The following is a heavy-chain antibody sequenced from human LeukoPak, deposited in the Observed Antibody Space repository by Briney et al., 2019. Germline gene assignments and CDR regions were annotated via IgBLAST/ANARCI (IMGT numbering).Heavy chain of an antibody. D-gene: IGHD2-15*01. V-gene: IGHV3-23*01. CDR1: GFTFSSYA. Sequence: GGSLRLSCAASGFTFSSYAMSWVRQAPGKGLEWVSAISGSGGSTYCADSVKGRFTISRDNSKNTLYLQMNSLRAEDTAVYYCAKVPIVVVVGYFDYWGQGTTVTVSS. CDR2: ISGSGGST. CDR3: AKVPIVVVVGYFDY. J-gene: IGHJ4*03.